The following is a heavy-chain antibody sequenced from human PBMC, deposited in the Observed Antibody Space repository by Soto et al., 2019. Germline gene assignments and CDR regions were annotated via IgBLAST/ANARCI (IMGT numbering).Heavy chain of an antibody. J-gene: IGHJ4*02. V-gene: IGHV1-3*01. CDR2: INAGNGNT. CDR1: GYTHTELS. Sequence: ASVKVSCKVSGYTHTELSMHWVRQAPGKGLEWMGWINAGNGNTKYSQKFQGRVTITRDTSASTAYMELSSLRSEATAVYYCARDLGYIDYWGQGTLVTVSS. D-gene: IGHD2-2*02. CDR3: ARDLGYIDY.